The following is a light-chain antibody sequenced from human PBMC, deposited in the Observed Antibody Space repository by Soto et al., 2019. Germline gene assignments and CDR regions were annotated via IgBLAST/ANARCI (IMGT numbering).Light chain of an antibody. J-gene: IGKJ1*01. CDR2: GAF. CDR1: QSLSSSY. CDR3: QQYGGSPWT. V-gene: IGKV3-20*01. Sequence: EIVLNQSPVTLSLSPGERAPLSCRASQSLSSSYFAWYQHKPGQGPRLLIYGAFTRETGIPDRFSGSGSGTDFTLTISRLEPEDVEVYYGQQYGGSPWTFGQGTKVDIK.